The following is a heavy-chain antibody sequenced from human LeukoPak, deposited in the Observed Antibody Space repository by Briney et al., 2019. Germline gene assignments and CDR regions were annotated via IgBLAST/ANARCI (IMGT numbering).Heavy chain of an antibody. CDR3: ARDSSSWYGSFDY. CDR2: ISSSSSYI. CDR1: GFTFSSYS. J-gene: IGHJ4*02. Sequence: GGSLRLSCAASGFTFSSYSMNWVRQAPGKGLEWVSSISSSSSYIYYADSVKGRFTIPRDNAKNSLYLQMNSLRAEDTAVYYCARDSSSWYGSFDYWGQGTLVTVSS. D-gene: IGHD6-13*01. V-gene: IGHV3-21*01.